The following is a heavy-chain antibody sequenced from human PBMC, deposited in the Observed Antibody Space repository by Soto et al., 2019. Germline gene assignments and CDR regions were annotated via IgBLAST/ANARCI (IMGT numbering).Heavy chain of an antibody. CDR3: ARDPITMVRGAPYYYYGMDV. CDR2: ISAYNGNT. CDR1: GYTFTSYG. J-gene: IGHJ6*02. Sequence: ASVKVSCKASGYTFTSYGISWVRQAPGQGLEWMGWISAYNGNTNYAQKLQGRVTMTTDTSTSTAYMELRSLRSDDTAVYYCARDPITMVRGAPYYYYGMDVWGQGTTVTVSS. V-gene: IGHV1-18*01. D-gene: IGHD3-10*01.